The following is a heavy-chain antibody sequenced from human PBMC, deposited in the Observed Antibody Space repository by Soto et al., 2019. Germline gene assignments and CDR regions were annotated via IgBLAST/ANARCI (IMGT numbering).Heavy chain of an antibody. CDR1: GFTFSSYG. CDR2: ISYDGSNK. Sequence: QVQLVESGGGVVQPGRSLRLSCAASGFTFSSYGMHWVRQAPGKGLEWVAVISYDGSNKYYADSVKGRFTISRDNSKNTLYLQMNSLRAEDTAVYYCAKLVGTTPRESYYYGMDVWGQGTTVTVSS. V-gene: IGHV3-30*18. J-gene: IGHJ6*02. CDR3: AKLVGTTPRESYYYGMDV. D-gene: IGHD4-4*01.